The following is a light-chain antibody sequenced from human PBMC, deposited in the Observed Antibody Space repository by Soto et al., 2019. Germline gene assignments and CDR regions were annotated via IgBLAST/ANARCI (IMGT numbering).Light chain of an antibody. Sequence: EIGLTQSPGTVSLSPGERATLSCRASQSITTSLAWYQPKPGQAPRLLIYDASTRATAIPDRFSGSGSGTDFTLSLSRLEAEDFAVYYCQQYATSPLPFGGGTQVEIK. V-gene: IGKV3-20*01. CDR3: QQYATSPLP. J-gene: IGKJ4*01. CDR1: QSITTS. CDR2: DAS.